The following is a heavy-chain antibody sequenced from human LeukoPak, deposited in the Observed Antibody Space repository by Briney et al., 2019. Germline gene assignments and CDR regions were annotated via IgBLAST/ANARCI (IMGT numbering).Heavy chain of an antibody. CDR1: GFAFSTYA. CDR3: ARIPEY. Sequence: PGGSLRLSCAASGFAFSTYAMHWVRLTPGKGLEFVSAISKSGDDTSYGNDVKGRFTISRDNSKNTVDLEMGSLRVDDTGIYYCARIPEYWGQGTVVTVSS. V-gene: IGHV3-64*01. D-gene: IGHD2-2*01. J-gene: IGHJ1*01. CDR2: ISKSGDDT.